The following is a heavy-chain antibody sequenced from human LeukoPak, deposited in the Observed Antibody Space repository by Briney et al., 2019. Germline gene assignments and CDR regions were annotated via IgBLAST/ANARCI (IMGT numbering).Heavy chain of an antibody. D-gene: IGHD5-24*01. V-gene: IGHV4-39*07. CDR2: IYYSGST. CDR3: ARADGRDGYNYQN. Sequence: SETLSLTCTVSGGSISSSSYYWGWIRQPPGKGLEWIGSIYYSGSTYHNPSLKSRVTISVDTSKNQFSLKLSSVTAADTAVYYCARADGRDGYNYQNWGQGTLVTVSS. CDR1: GGSISSSSYY. J-gene: IGHJ4*02.